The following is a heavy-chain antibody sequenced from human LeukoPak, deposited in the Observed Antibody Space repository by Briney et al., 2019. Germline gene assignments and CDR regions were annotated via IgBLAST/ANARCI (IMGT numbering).Heavy chain of an antibody. J-gene: IGHJ5*02. CDR1: GGSISSGSYY. CDR2: IYTSGST. CDR3: AREEWEWLT. Sequence: PSQTLSLTWTVSGGSISSGSYYWSWIRQPAGKGLEWIGRIYTSGSTNYNPSLKSRVTISVDTSKNQFSLKLSSVTAADTAVYYCAREEWEWLTWGQGTLVTVSS. D-gene: IGHD3-3*01. V-gene: IGHV4-61*02.